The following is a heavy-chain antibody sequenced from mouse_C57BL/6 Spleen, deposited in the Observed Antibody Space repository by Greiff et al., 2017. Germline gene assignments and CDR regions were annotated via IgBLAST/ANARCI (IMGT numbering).Heavy chain of an antibody. CDR3: TRYDGYFHY. Sequence: QVQLQQSGAELVRPGASVTLSCKASGYTFTDYEMHWVKQTPVHGLEWIGAIDPETGGTAYNQKFKGKAILTADKSSSTAYMELRSLTSEDSAVYYCTRYDGYFHYWGQGTTLTVSS. CDR1: GYTFTDYE. J-gene: IGHJ2*01. CDR2: IDPETGGT. D-gene: IGHD2-3*01. V-gene: IGHV1-15*01.